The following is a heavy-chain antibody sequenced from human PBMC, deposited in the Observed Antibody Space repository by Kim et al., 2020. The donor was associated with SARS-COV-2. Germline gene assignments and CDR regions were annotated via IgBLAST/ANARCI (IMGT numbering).Heavy chain of an antibody. CDR3: AKDLRGWELPPDAFDI. V-gene: IGHV3-30*18. CDR2: ISYDGSNK. J-gene: IGHJ3*02. D-gene: IGHD1-26*01. CDR1: GFTFSSYG. Sequence: GGSLRLSCAASGFTFSSYGMHWVRQAPGKGLEWVAVISYDGSNKYYADSVKGRFTISRDNSKNTLYLQMNSLRAEDTAVYYCAKDLRGWELPPDAFDIWGQGTMVTVSS.